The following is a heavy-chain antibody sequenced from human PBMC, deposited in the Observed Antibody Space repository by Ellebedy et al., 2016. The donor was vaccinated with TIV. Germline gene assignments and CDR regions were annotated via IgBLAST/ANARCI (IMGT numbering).Heavy chain of an antibody. CDR1: GGSVSDGSTSTTDYY. V-gene: IGHV4-31*03. CDR2: IYHSGTT. CDR3: ARDQVVRGGYHGMDV. J-gene: IGHJ6*02. Sequence: SETLSLTXTVSGGSVSDGSTSTTDYYWSWIRQHPGKGLEWIGYIYHSGTTYYNPSLKRRVSISVDTSKNQFSLRLRSVTVADTAVYYCARDQVVRGGYHGMDVWGQGTTVTVSS. D-gene: IGHD3-10*01.